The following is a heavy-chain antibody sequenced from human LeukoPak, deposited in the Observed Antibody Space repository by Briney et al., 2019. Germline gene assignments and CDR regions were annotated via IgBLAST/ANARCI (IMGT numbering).Heavy chain of an antibody. CDR1: GFTFNNYW. Sequence: GGSLRLSCAASGFTFNNYWMTWVRQAPGKGLEWVANIKQDGSEKYYVDSVKGRFTIPRDNAKNSLYLQMNSLRAEDTAMYYCARGMDYWGQGTLVTVSS. J-gene: IGHJ4*02. CDR3: ARGMDY. CDR2: IKQDGSEK. V-gene: IGHV3-7*03.